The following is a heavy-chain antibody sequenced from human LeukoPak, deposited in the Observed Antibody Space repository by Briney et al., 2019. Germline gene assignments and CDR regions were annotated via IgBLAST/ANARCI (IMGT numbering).Heavy chain of an antibody. CDR1: GFTFSSYA. CDR2: ISYDGSNK. Sequence: GGSLRLSCAASGFTFSSYAMHWVRQAPGKGLEWVAVISYDGSNKYYAGSVKGRFTISRDNSKNTLYLQMNSLRAEDTAVYYCARVSTSFDYWGQGTLVTVSS. CDR3: ARVSTSFDY. V-gene: IGHV3-30-3*01. D-gene: IGHD2-2*01. J-gene: IGHJ4*02.